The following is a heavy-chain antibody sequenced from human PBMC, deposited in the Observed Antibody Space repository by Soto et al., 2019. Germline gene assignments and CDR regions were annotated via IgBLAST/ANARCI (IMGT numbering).Heavy chain of an antibody. J-gene: IGHJ6*02. V-gene: IGHV4-39*01. CDR2: IYYSGST. CDR3: VLGALYYYYGMDV. D-gene: IGHD1-26*01. CDR1: GGSISSSSYY. Sequence: PSETLSLTCTVSGGSISSSSYYWGWIRQPPGKGLEWIGSIYYSGSTYYNPSLKSRVTISVDTSKNQFSLKLSSVTAADTAVYYCVLGALYYYYGMDVWGQGTTVTVSS.